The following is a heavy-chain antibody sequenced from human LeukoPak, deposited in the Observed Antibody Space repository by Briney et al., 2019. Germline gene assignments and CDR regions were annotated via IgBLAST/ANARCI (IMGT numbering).Heavy chain of an antibody. CDR1: GYTFTKYG. Sequence: ASVKVSCKASGYTFTKYGINWVRQAPGQGLEWMGWISAYNGNTNYAQKLQGRVTMTTDTSTSTAYMELRSLRSDDTAVYYCARVEWLYYYGMDVWGQGTTVTVSS. CDR3: ARVEWLYYYGMDV. J-gene: IGHJ6*02. CDR2: ISAYNGNT. D-gene: IGHD3-3*01. V-gene: IGHV1-18*01.